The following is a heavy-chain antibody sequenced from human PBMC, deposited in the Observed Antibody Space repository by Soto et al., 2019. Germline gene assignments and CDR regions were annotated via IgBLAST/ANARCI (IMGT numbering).Heavy chain of an antibody. V-gene: IGHV1-69*06. Sequence: QVQLEQSGAEVKKPGSSVKVSCKASGGTLSDHGVAWLRQDPGQGLEWLGGTIHAFNTAKYAQKFQGRVTVTADKFTTIPYMELSSQRSECTAFYFCARGDYGSGNYYTGPSAFDTWGQGTMVIVSS. J-gene: IGHJ3*02. D-gene: IGHD3-10*01. CDR3: ARGDYGSGNYYTGPSAFDT. CDR2: TIHAFNTA. CDR1: GGTLSDHG.